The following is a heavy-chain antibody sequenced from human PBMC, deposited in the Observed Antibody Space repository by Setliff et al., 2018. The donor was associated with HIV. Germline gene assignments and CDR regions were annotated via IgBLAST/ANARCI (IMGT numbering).Heavy chain of an antibody. Sequence: SETLSLTCAVYGGSFSGYYWNWIRQSPGKGLEWIGEITHSEYTNYNPSLKSRVSMSVDKSKNQFSVKLTSVTVADTAVYYCARLARSSNYYVYFDNWGQGTLVTVSS. J-gene: IGHJ4*02. CDR1: GGSFSGYY. CDR3: ARLARSSNYYVYFDN. CDR2: ITHSEYT. V-gene: IGHV4-34*01. D-gene: IGHD3-22*01.